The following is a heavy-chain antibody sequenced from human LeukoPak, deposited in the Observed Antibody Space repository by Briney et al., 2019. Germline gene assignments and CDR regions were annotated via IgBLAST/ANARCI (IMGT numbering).Heavy chain of an antibody. CDR2: IYSAGNT. V-gene: IGHV3-53*01. Sequence: GGSLRLSCAASGFRVSDQYMNWVRQAPGRGLEWVAVIYSAGNTYYADSVKGRFTISRDNAKNTLYLQMNSLRAEDTAVYSCAKPAKTDYVDYWGQGTLVTVSS. D-gene: IGHD4/OR15-4a*01. J-gene: IGHJ4*02. CDR1: GFRVSDQY. CDR3: AKPAKTDYVDY.